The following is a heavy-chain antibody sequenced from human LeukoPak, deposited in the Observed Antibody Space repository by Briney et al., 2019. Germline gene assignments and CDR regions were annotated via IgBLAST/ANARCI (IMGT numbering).Heavy chain of an antibody. CDR3: ARESGYFDWLRGYYGMDV. J-gene: IGHJ6*02. D-gene: IGHD3-9*01. Sequence: PSQTLSLTCTVSGGSISSGDYYWSWIRQPPGKGLEWIGYIYYSGSTYYNPSLKSRVTISVDTSKNQFSLKLSSVTAADTAVCYCARESGYFDWLRGYYGMDVWGQGTTVTVSS. CDR1: GGSISSGDYY. V-gene: IGHV4-30-4*01. CDR2: IYYSGST.